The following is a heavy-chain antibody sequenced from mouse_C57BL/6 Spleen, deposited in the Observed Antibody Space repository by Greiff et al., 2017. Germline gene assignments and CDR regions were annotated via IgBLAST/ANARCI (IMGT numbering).Heavy chain of an antibody. CDR2: IHPNSGST. D-gene: IGHD1-1*01. CDR1: GYTFTSYW. V-gene: IGHV1-64*01. CDR3: ARYYYGSSNFGY. Sequence: VQLQQPGAELVKPGASVKLSCKASGYTFTSYWMHWVKQRPGQGLEWIGMIHPNSGSTNYNEKFKSKATLTVDKSSSTAYMQLSSLTSEDSAVYYCARYYYGSSNFGYWGQGTPLTVSS. J-gene: IGHJ2*01.